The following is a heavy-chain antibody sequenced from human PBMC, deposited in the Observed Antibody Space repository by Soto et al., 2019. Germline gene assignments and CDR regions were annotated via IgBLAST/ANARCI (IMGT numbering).Heavy chain of an antibody. CDR1: GGSVGSGAYY. Sequence: SETLSLTCIVSGGSVGSGAYYWSWIRQPPGNALEWIGYIQYSGDTNYNSSLKSRVTISVDMSRNRFSLKLTSVTAADTAFYYCARHDYSDRAFDLWGQGTMVT. CDR2: IQYSGDT. V-gene: IGHV4-61*08. CDR3: ARHDYSDRAFDL. D-gene: IGHD3-22*01. J-gene: IGHJ3*01.